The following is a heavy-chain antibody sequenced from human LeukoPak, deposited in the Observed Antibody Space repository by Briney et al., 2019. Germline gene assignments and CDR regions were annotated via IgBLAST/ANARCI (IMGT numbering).Heavy chain of an antibody. D-gene: IGHD4-23*01. CDR2: INPNSGGT. CDR3: ARIRQGGNSFGSWFDP. CDR1: GYTFTGYY. Sequence: ASVKVSCKASGYTFTGYYMHWVRQAPGQGLEWVGRINPNSGGTNYAQKFQGRVTMTRDTSISTAYMELSRLRSDDTAVYYCARIRQGGNSFGSWFDPWGQGTLVTVSS. V-gene: IGHV1-2*06. J-gene: IGHJ5*02.